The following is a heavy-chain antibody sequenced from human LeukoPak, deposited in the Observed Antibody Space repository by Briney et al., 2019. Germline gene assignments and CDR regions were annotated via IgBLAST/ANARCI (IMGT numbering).Heavy chain of an antibody. D-gene: IGHD3-22*01. V-gene: IGHV3-23*01. J-gene: IGHJ4*02. CDR2: ISGSGGST. CDR1: GFTFSSYA. CDR3: AKGGSFWYYDSSGYSDY. Sequence: GGSLRLSCAASGFTFSSYAMRWVRQAPGKGLEWVSAISGSGGSTYYADSVKGRFTISRDNSKNTLYLQMNSLRAEDTAVYYCAKGGSFWYYDSSGYSDYWGQGTLVTVSS.